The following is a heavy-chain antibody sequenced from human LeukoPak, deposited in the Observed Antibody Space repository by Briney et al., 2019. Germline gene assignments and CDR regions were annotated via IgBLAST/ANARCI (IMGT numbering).Heavy chain of an antibody. Sequence: SETLSLTCTVSGVSISSYYWSWIRQPPGKGLEWIGYIYYSGSTNYNPSLKSRVTISVDTSKNQFSLKLSSVTAADTAVYYCARPRWGGPLGYYYYGMDVWGQGTTVTVSS. CDR3: ARPRWGGPLGYYYYGMDV. CDR2: IYYSGST. J-gene: IGHJ6*02. D-gene: IGHD5-24*01. V-gene: IGHV4-59*08. CDR1: GVSISSYY.